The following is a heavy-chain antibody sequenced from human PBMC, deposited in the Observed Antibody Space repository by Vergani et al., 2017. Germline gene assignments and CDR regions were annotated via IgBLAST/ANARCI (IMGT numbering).Heavy chain of an antibody. Sequence: QVQLQESGPGLVKPSQTLSLTCTVSGGSISRGGYYWSWIRQHPGKGLEWIGYIYYSGSTYYNPSLKSRVTISVDTSKNQFSLKLSSVTAADTAVYYCARVRYYDFWSGYSIPNWFDPWGQGTLVTVSS. CDR1: GGSISRGGYY. CDR3: ARVRYYDFWSGYSIPNWFDP. V-gene: IGHV4-31*03. D-gene: IGHD3-3*01. J-gene: IGHJ5*02. CDR2: IYYSGST.